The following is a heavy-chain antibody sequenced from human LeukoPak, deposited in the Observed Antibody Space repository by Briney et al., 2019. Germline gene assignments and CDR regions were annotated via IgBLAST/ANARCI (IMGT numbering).Heavy chain of an antibody. D-gene: IGHD4/OR15-4a*01. CDR2: VYYSGTI. CDR3: ARRDYAAWFDP. CDR1: GASITSGAYY. Sequence: SETLSLTCSVSGASITSGAYYWAWRRQPPGKGLEWIGSVYYSGTINYNPSLKGRVSISRDMSKNQFSLNLNSVNATDTPVYYCARRDYAAWFDPWGRGTLVTVSS. V-gene: IGHV4-39*07. J-gene: IGHJ5*02.